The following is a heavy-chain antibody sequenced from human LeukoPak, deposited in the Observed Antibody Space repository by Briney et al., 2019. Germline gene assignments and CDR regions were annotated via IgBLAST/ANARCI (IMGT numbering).Heavy chain of an antibody. D-gene: IGHD6-25*01. CDR2: ISSGSSYI. V-gene: IGHV3-21*01. J-gene: IGHJ5*02. Sequence: KPGGSLRLSCAASGFAFSSYSMNWVRQAPGKGLEWVSSISSGSSYIYYADSVKGRFTISRDNAKNSLYLQMNSLRAEDTAVYYCARGIAANWFDPWGQGTLVTVSS. CDR3: ARGIAANWFDP. CDR1: GFAFSSYS.